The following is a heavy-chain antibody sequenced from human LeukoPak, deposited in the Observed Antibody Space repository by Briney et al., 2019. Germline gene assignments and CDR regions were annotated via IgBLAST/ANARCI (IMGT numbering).Heavy chain of an antibody. V-gene: IGHV1-69*05. J-gene: IGHJ3*02. CDR1: GGTFSSYA. Sequence: GSSVKVSCKASGGTFSSYAISWVRQAPGQGLEWMGGIIPIFGTANYAQKFQGRVTTTTDESTSTAYMELSSLRSEDTAVYYCARARIAAAGRAFDIWGQGTMVTVSS. CDR2: IIPIFGTA. CDR3: ARARIAAAGRAFDI. D-gene: IGHD6-13*01.